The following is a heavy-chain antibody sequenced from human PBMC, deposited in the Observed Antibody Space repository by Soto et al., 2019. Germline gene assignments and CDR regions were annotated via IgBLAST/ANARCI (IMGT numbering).Heavy chain of an antibody. Sequence: VQLVESGGGVVQPGRSLRLSCAASGFTFSSYGMHWVRQAPGKGLEWVAVIWYDGSNKYYADSVKGRFTISRDNSKNTLYLQMNSLRAEDTAVYYCAREINEVVVAATFDYWGQGTLVTVSS. V-gene: IGHV3-33*01. J-gene: IGHJ4*02. CDR3: AREINEVVVAATFDY. D-gene: IGHD2-15*01. CDR2: IWYDGSNK. CDR1: GFTFSSYG.